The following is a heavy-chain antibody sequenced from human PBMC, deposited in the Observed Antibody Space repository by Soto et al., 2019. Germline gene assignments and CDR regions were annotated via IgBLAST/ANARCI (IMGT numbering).Heavy chain of an antibody. CDR3: ARVPLGTDYYFSYMDV. V-gene: IGHV5-51*01. J-gene: IGHJ6*03. CDR1: GYPFNTYW. CDR2: IYPGDSDT. Sequence: PGEAVKISCKGSGYPFNTYWIAWLRQMPGKDLEWMGIIYPGDSDTRYSPSFQGQVTISADKSIRTAYLQWSSLKASDTAMYYCARVPLGTDYYFSYMDVWGTGTAVTVSS.